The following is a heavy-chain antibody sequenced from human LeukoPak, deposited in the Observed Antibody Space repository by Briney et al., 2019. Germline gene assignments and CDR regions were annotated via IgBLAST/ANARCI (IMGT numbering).Heavy chain of an antibody. V-gene: IGHV1-69*13. CDR1: GGTFSSSA. CDR3: ARGEVPAHYFDY. Sequence: GASVKVSCKASGGTFSSSAINWVRQAPGQGLEWMGGIIPIFGTANYARKFRGRVTLTADESTSTAYMELSSLRSEDTAMYYCARGEVPAHYFDYWGQGTLVTVSS. CDR2: IIPIFGTA. J-gene: IGHJ4*02.